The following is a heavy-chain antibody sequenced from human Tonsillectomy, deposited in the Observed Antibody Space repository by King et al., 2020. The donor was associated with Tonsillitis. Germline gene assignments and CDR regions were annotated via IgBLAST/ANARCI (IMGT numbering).Heavy chain of an antibody. CDR2: INHSGST. Sequence: VQLQQWGAGLLKPSETLSLTCAVYGGSFSGYYWSWIRQPPGKGLEWIGEINHSGSTNYNPSLKSRVTISVDTSKNQFSLKRSSVTAADTAVYYCARRNYYDSSGYRPVSDYWGQGTLVTVSS. V-gene: IGHV4-34*01. J-gene: IGHJ4*02. D-gene: IGHD3-22*01. CDR1: GGSFSGYY. CDR3: ARRNYYDSSGYRPVSDY.